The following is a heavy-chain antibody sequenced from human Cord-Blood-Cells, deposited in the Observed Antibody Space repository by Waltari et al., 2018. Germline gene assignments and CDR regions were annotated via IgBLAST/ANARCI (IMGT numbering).Heavy chain of an antibody. CDR3: ARARPRLTDY. V-gene: IGHV4-34*01. CDR1: GGSFSGYY. J-gene: IGHJ4*02. D-gene: IGHD7-27*01. CDR2: IKHSGST. Sequence: QVQLQQWGAGLLKPSETLSLTCAVYGGSFSGYYWSWIRQPPGKGLEWIWEIKHSGSTNYNPSLKSRVTISVDTSKNQFSLKLSSVTAADTAVYYCARARPRLTDYWGQGTLVTVSS.